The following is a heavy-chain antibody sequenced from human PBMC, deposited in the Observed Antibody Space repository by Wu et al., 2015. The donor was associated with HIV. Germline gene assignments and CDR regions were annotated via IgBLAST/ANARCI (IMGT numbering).Heavy chain of an antibody. CDR1: DFNFPSYT. Sequence: VQLKQSGHEVRKPGASIRLSCQAVDFNFPSYTITWVRQAPGQGLEWMGWINCKDGTTKSTRKMQGRVVMTTDSSTNSVFLEMRSLRSDDTAMYYCARGGPVPAARGWVRYFQHWGQGHPGHRLL. CDR2: INCKDGTT. V-gene: IGHV1-18*04. J-gene: IGHJ1*01. D-gene: IGHD2-2*01. CDR3: ARGGPVPAARGWVRYFQH.